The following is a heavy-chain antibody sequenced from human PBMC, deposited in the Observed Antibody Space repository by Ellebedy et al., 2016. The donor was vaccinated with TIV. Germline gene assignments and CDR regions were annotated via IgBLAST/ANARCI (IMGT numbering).Heavy chain of an antibody. CDR1: GFTFSSYA. Sequence: GESLKISCAASGFTFSSYAMHWVRQAPGKGLEYVSAISSNGGSTYYADSVKGRFTISRDNSKNTLYLQMNSLRAEDTAVYYCAKLGSGSYGGPFDYWGQGTLVTVSS. J-gene: IGHJ4*02. CDR3: AKLGSGSYGGPFDY. CDR2: ISSNGGST. D-gene: IGHD1-26*01. V-gene: IGHV3-64*04.